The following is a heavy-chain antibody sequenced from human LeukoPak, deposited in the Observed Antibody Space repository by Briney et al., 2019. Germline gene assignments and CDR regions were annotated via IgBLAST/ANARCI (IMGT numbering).Heavy chain of an antibody. J-gene: IGHJ2*01. CDR2: ISSSSSYT. CDR1: GFTFSDYY. V-gene: IGHV3-11*03. CDR3: ARTTNYWYFDL. D-gene: IGHD1-14*01. Sequence: PGRSLRLSCAASGFTFSDYYMSWIRQAPGKGLEWVSYISSSSSYTNYADSVKGRFTISRDNAKNSLYLQMNSLRAEDTAVYYCARTTNYWYFDLWGRGTLVTVSS.